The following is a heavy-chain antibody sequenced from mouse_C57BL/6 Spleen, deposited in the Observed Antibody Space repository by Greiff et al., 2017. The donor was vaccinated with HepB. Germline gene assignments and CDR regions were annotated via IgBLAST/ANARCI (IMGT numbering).Heavy chain of an antibody. V-gene: IGHV1-64*01. D-gene: IGHD1-1*01. CDR3: ARSPNYYGSSHFDY. J-gene: IGHJ2*01. CDR2: IHPNSGST. Sequence: QVHVKQPGAELVKPGASVKLSCKASGYTFTSYWMHWVKQRPGQGLEWIGMIHPNSGSTNYNEKFKSKATLTVDKSSSTAYMQLSSLTSEDSAVYYCARSPNYYGSSHFDYWGQGTTLTVSS. CDR1: GYTFTSYW.